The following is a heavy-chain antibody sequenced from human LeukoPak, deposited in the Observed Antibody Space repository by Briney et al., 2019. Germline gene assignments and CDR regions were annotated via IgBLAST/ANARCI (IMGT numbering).Heavy chain of an antibody. CDR1: GDSISGRSYY. Sequence: NPSETLSLTCTVSGDSISGRSYYWGWIRQPPGKGLEYIGSIYYSGSTYYNPSLKSRVTISVDTPKNQFSLKLTSVTAADTAVYYCVRHRELWLQLDPWGQGTLVTVSS. CDR3: VRHRELWLQLDP. V-gene: IGHV4-39*01. J-gene: IGHJ5*02. D-gene: IGHD3-16*01. CDR2: IYYSGST.